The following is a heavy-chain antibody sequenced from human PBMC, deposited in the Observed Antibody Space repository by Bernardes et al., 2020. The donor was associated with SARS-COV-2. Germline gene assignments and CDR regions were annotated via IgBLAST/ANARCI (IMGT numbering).Heavy chain of an antibody. Sequence: GESLKISCKGSGYSFTSYWISWVRQMPGKGLEWMGRIDPSDSYTNYSPSFQGHVTISADKSISTAYLQWSSLKASDTAMYYCARFGITMIVDRHFDYWGQGTLVTVSS. J-gene: IGHJ4*02. CDR2: IDPSDSYT. V-gene: IGHV5-10-1*01. CDR3: ARFGITMIVDRHFDY. CDR1: GYSFTSYW. D-gene: IGHD3-22*01.